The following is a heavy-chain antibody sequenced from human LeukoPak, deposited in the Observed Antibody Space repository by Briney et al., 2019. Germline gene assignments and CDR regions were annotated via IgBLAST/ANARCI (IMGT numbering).Heavy chain of an antibody. V-gene: IGHV3-74*01. CDR3: VRDYYDSSAYLFDY. D-gene: IGHD3-22*01. Sequence: PGGSLRLSCAASGFTFSSYWMHWVRQAPAKGLVWVSRIKSDGTSTRYADSVKGRFTISRDNAKNTLYLQMNSLRAEDTAVYYCVRDYYDSSAYLFDYWGQGTLVTVSS. CDR1: GFTFSSYW. CDR2: IKSDGTST. J-gene: IGHJ4*02.